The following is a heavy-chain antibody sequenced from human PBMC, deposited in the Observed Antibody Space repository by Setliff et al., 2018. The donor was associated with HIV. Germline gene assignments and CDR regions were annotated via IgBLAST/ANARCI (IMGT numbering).Heavy chain of an antibody. D-gene: IGHD3-9*01. Sequence: SETLSLAWTVYGASISNSNSYWGWIRQPPVRRLEWLGRVYQSGSTPYNPALSSRRTISLDTSKNQVSLRLSSVTAADTGVYYCARHRDPTGPSWIFYYYYMDLWGGGTTVTVSS. CDR3: ARHRDPTGPSWIFYYYYMDL. J-gene: IGHJ6*03. V-gene: IGHV4-39*01. CDR1: GASISNSNSY. CDR2: VYQSGST.